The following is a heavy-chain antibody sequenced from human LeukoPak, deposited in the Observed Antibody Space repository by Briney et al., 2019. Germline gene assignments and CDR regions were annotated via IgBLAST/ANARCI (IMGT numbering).Heavy chain of an antibody. CDR1: GGSISTYH. CDR3: ARRAVAGTPYYFDY. Sequence: SETLSLTCTVSGGSISTYHWSWIRQPPGKGLEWIGYIYYSGSANYNPSLKSRVTISVDTSKNQFSLKLSSVTAADTAVYYCARRAVAGTPYYFDYWGQGTLVTVSS. J-gene: IGHJ4*02. CDR2: IYYSGSA. D-gene: IGHD6-19*01. V-gene: IGHV4-59*08.